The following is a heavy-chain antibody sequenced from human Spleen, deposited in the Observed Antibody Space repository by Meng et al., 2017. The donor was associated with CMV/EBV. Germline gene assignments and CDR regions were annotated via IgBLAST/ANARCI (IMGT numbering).Heavy chain of an antibody. V-gene: IGHV1-46*01. CDR2: INPSGGST. D-gene: IGHD5-24*01. CDR1: GYTFTSYY. CDR3: ASSEMATAPGIGFFDY. Sequence: VAAVQSGAEGKKPGASVKVSCKAYGYTFTSYYMHWVRQAPGQGLEWMGIINPSGGSTSYAQKFQGRVTMTRDTSTSTVYMELSSLRSEDTAVYYCASSEMATAPGIGFFDYWGQGTLVTVSS. J-gene: IGHJ4*02.